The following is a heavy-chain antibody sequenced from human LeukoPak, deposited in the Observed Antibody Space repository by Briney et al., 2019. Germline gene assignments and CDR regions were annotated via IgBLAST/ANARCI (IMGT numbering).Heavy chain of an antibody. CDR1: GFTFSSYS. D-gene: IGHD6-19*01. Sequence: PGGSLRLSCAASGFTFSSYSMNWVRQAPGKGPEWVSSISSGGSYIFYPDSVKGRFTISRDNAKKLLYLQMNSLRAEDTAVYYCARIAVAGTGYFDYWGQGTLVTVSS. J-gene: IGHJ4*02. CDR3: ARIAVAGTGYFDY. CDR2: ISSGGSYI. V-gene: IGHV3-21*01.